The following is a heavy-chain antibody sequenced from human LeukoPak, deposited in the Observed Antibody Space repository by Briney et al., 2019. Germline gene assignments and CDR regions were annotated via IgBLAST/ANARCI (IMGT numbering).Heavy chain of an antibody. CDR1: GFTFGSYG. CDR3: AKGGVATVDYFDY. J-gene: IGHJ4*02. Sequence: PGGSLRLSCAASGFTFGSYGMHWVRQAPGKGLQWVAVISYDGRNRYYADSVKGRFPISRDDSKNTVYLQMNSLRAEDTALYYCAKGGVATVDYFDYWGQGTLVTVSS. V-gene: IGHV3-30*18. D-gene: IGHD5-12*01. CDR2: ISYDGRNR.